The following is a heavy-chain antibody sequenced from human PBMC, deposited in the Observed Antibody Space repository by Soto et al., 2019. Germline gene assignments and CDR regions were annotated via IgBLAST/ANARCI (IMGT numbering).Heavy chain of an antibody. V-gene: IGHV3-33*08. Sequence: PGGSLRLSCAASGFTFSSYAMHWVRQAPGKGLEWVAVIWYDGSNKYYADSVKGRFTISRDNSKNTLHLQMNSLRAEDTAVYYCARAYSSSQQYYYYMDVWGKGTTVTVSS. D-gene: IGHD6-13*01. CDR2: IWYDGSNK. CDR1: GFTFSSYA. CDR3: ARAYSSSQQYYYYMDV. J-gene: IGHJ6*03.